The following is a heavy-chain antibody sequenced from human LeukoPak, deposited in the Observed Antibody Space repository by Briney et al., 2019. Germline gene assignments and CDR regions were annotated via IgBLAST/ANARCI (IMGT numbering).Heavy chain of an antibody. CDR2: INWNGGST. D-gene: IGHD2-21*01. Sequence: GGSLRLSCAASGFTFDDHGMSWVRQAPGKGLEWVSGINWNGGSTGYADSVKGRFTISRDNVKNSLFLHMNSLRGEDTAFYYCARDRVVVSTTTPPYWYFDLWGRGTLVTVSS. CDR3: ARDRVVVSTTTPPYWYFDL. V-gene: IGHV3-20*04. J-gene: IGHJ2*01. CDR1: GFTFDDHG.